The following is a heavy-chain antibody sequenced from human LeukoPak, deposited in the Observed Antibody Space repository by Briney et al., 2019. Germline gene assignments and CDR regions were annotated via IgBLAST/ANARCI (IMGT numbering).Heavy chain of an antibody. D-gene: IGHD2-2*01. CDR2: INPSGGST. CDR3: ARDLVVVPAAINWFDP. Sequence: ASVKVSCKASGYTFTSYYMHWVRQAPGQGLEWMGIINPSGGSTSYAQKFQGRVTMTRDTSTSTVYMELSSLRSEDTAVYYCARDLVVVPAAINWFDPWGQGTLVTVSS. CDR1: GYTFTSYY. V-gene: IGHV1-46*01. J-gene: IGHJ5*02.